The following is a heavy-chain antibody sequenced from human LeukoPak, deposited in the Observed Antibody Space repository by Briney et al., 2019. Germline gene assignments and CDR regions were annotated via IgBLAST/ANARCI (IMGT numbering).Heavy chain of an antibody. CDR1: GFTFSSYG. Sequence: PGGSLRLSCAASGFTFSSYGMHWVRQAPGKGLEWVAFIRYDGSNKYYADSVKGRFTISRDNSKNTLYLQMNSLRAEDTAVYYCARDRSYYESSGSFYYYYGMDVWGQGTTVTVSS. V-gene: IGHV3-30*02. CDR2: IRYDGSNK. J-gene: IGHJ6*02. CDR3: ARDRSYYESSGSFYYYYGMDV. D-gene: IGHD3-22*01.